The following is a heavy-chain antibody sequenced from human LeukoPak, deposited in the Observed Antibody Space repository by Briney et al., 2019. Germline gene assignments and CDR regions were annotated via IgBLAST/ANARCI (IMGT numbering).Heavy chain of an antibody. V-gene: IGHV3-7*02. CDR3: ASRNQQSGYDLGY. CDR2: IKQDGSEK. Sequence: GGSLRLSCAASGFTFSSYWMSWVRQAPGKGLEWVANIKQDGSEKYYVDSVKGRFTISRDNSKNALYLQMNSLRADDTAVYYCASRNQQSGYDLGYWGQGTLVTVSS. CDR1: GFTFSSYW. J-gene: IGHJ4*02. D-gene: IGHD5-12*01.